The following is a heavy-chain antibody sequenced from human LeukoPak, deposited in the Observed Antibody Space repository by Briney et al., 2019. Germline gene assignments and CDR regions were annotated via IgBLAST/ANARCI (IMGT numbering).Heavy chain of an antibody. D-gene: IGHD6-19*01. V-gene: IGHV3-15*01. CDR3: TTDLYSSGWYVDY. CDR2: IKSKTDGGTT. Sequence: GGSLRLSCAASGFTFSNAWMSWVRQAPGKGLEWVGRIKSKTDGGTTDYAAPVKGRFTISRDDSKNTLYLQMNSLKTEDTAVYYCTTDLYSSGWYVDYWGQGTLVTVSS. J-gene: IGHJ4*02. CDR1: GFTFSNAW.